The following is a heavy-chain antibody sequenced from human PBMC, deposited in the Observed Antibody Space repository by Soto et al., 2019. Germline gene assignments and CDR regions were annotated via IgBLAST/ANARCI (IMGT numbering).Heavy chain of an antibody. CDR3: ARMNYYDTSGYPFDY. Sequence: SETLSLTCTVSGGSISSYYWSWIRQPAGRGLGWFGYMYFRGTTHYTPSLKSRVTMSADTSKNQFSLKLNSVTAADTAVYYCARMNYYDTSGYPFDYWGQGMMVTVS. CDR2: MYFRGTT. D-gene: IGHD3-22*01. CDR1: GGSISSYY. V-gene: IGHV4-59*01. J-gene: IGHJ4*02.